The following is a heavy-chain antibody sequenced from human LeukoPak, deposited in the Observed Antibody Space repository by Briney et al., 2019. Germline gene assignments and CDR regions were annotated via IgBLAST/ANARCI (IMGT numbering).Heavy chain of an antibody. D-gene: IGHD1-7*01. J-gene: IGHJ3*02. Sequence: SETLSLTCSVSGGSISGYYWTWIRQPAGKGLEWIGRVYTSGSTHYNPSLKTLLTMSVDTSKNQFSLKLSSMTAADTAVYYCARLITGTTTAFDIWGQGTMVTVSS. V-gene: IGHV4-4*07. CDR2: VYTSGST. CDR3: ARLITGTTTAFDI. CDR1: GGSISGYY.